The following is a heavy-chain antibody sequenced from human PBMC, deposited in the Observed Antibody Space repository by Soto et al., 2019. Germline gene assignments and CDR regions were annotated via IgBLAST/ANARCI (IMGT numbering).Heavy chain of an antibody. CDR2: IKQDGSEK. V-gene: IGHV3-7*01. Sequence: GGSLRLSCAASGFTFSSYWMSWVRQAPGKGLEWVANIKQDGSEKYYVDSVKGRFTISRDNPKNSLYLQMNSLRAEDTAVYYCARTRDSYYDILNPWARGAFDIWGQGTMVTVSS. CDR1: GFTFSSYW. J-gene: IGHJ3*02. D-gene: IGHD3-9*01. CDR3: ARTRDSYYDILNPWARGAFDI.